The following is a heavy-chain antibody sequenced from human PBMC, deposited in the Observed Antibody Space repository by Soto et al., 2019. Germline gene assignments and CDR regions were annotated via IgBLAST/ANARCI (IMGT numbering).Heavy chain of an antibody. CDR3: AKDGIVVVTAINY. V-gene: IGHV3-23*01. D-gene: IGHD2-21*02. CDR1: GFTFSSYV. CDR2: ISTSGGST. J-gene: IGHJ4*02. Sequence: GGSLRLSCAASGFTFSSYVMSWVRQAPGKGLEWVSSISTSGGSTYYADSVKGRFTISRDNSKNTLYLQMNSLRAEDTAIYYCAKDGIVVVTAINYWGQGTLVTVSS.